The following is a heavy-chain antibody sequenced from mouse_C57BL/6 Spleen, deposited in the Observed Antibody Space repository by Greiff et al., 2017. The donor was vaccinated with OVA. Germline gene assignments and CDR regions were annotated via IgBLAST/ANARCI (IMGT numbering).Heavy chain of an antibody. J-gene: IGHJ3*01. D-gene: IGHD2-1*01. CDR3: ARTDYGNYGAWFAY. CDR1: GFTFTSYW. V-gene: IGHV1-55*01. CDR2: IYPGSGST. Sequence: QVQLLQPGAELVKPGASVTLSCKASGFTFTSYWITWVKQRPGKGLEWVGDIYPGSGSTYYNETVKSKATLTVDTASSTAYMKLSILTSEDSAVTDCARTDYGNYGAWFAYWGQGTLVTVSA.